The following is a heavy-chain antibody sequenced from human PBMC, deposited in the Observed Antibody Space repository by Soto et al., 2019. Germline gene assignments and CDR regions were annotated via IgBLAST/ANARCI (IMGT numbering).Heavy chain of an antibody. J-gene: IGHJ6*02. D-gene: IGHD3-10*01. V-gene: IGHV3-30*18. Sequence: GGSLRLSCAASGFTFSSYGMHWVRQAPGKGLEWVAVISYDGSNKYYADPVKGRFTISRDNSKNTLYLQMNSLRAEDTAVYYCAKDVLWFGEFAYGMDVWGQGTTVTVSS. CDR1: GFTFSSYG. CDR3: AKDVLWFGEFAYGMDV. CDR2: ISYDGSNK.